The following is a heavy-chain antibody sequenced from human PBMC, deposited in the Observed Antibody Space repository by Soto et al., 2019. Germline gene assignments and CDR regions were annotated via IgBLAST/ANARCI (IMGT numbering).Heavy chain of an antibody. V-gene: IGHV4-34*01. CDR1: GGSFSGYY. D-gene: IGHD3-3*01. CDR2: INHSGST. J-gene: IGHJ6*03. CDR3: ARSGRTNYDFLGLPHYYMDV. Sequence: SETLSLTCAVYGGSFSGYYWSWIRQPPGKGLEWIGEINHSGSTNYNPSLKSRVTISVDTSKNQFSLKLSSVTAADTAVYYCARSGRTNYDFLGLPHYYMDVWGKGTTVTVSS.